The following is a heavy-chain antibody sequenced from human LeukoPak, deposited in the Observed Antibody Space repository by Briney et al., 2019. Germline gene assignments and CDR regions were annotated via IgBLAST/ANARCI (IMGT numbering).Heavy chain of an antibody. Sequence: PGRSLRLSCAASGFTFSSYGMHWVRQAPGKGLEWVAVIWYDGSNKYYADSVKGRFTISRDNSKNTLYLQMNSLRAEDTAVYYCEKEMATTPGYYFDYWGQGTLVTVSS. CDR2: IWYDGSNK. V-gene: IGHV3-33*06. J-gene: IGHJ4*02. CDR3: EKEMATTPGYYFDY. D-gene: IGHD5-24*01. CDR1: GFTFSSYG.